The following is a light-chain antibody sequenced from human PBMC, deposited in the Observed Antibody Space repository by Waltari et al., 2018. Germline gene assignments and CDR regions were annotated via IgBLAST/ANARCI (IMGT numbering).Light chain of an antibody. J-gene: IGKJ3*01. Sequence: DIQMTQSPSTLSASVGDRVTITCRASQNINSWLAWYQQKPGKAPKLLIYKASSLATGVPSRFSGSESGTEFTLTINSLQPDDFATYYCQQYNSYHIFTFGPGTKVEI. CDR1: QNINSW. CDR2: KAS. CDR3: QQYNSYHIFT. V-gene: IGKV1-5*03.